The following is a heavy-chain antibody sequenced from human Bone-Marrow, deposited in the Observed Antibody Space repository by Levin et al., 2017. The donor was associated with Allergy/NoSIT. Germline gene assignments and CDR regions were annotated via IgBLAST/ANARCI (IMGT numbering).Heavy chain of an antibody. CDR1: GGSISNHY. J-gene: IGHJ6*03. CDR3: ARDGRPSYYVYMDV. Sequence: SETLSLTCTVSGGSISNHYWSWIRQPPGKGLQWIGYIYSSGNMNYNPSLKSRVTMSVDTSKNQFSLRLTSVAAADTAVYYCARDGRPSYYVYMDVWGKGTTVIVSS. V-gene: IGHV4-59*11. CDR2: IYSSGNM.